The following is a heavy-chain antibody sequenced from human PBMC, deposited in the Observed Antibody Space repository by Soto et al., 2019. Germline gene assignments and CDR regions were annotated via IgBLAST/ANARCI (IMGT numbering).Heavy chain of an antibody. V-gene: IGHV4-34*01. J-gene: IGHJ6*02. CDR1: GGSFSGYY. D-gene: IGHD2-15*01. Sequence: LSLTCAVYGGSFSGYYWSWIRQPPGKGLEWIGEINHSGSTNYNPSLKSRVTISVDTSKNQFSLKLSPVTAADTAVYYCARGLYCSGGSCYLYYYYYYGMDVWGQGTTVTVSS. CDR3: ARGLYCSGGSCYLYYYYYYGMDV. CDR2: INHSGST.